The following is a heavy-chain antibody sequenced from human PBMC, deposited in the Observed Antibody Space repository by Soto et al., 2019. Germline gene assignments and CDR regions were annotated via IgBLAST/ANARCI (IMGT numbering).Heavy chain of an antibody. V-gene: IGHV1-2*02. D-gene: IGHD1-20*01. J-gene: IGHJ6*02. CDR3: ARSLLDEYNSSWCSSFYGMDV. CDR2: SNPNSGGT. CDR1: GFTFSAYY. Sequence: QVQLVQSGAEVKKPGASVKVSCKASGFTFSAYYIYWVRQAPGQGLEWIGWSNPNSGGTNNAQKFHGRVPMTRDPSTHPVYIGLSALISVDTAVFYFARSLLDEYNSSWCSSFYGMDVCGQGTTVTVSS.